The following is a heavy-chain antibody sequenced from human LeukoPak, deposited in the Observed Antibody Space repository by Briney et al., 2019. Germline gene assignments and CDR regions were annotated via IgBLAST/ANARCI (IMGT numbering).Heavy chain of an antibody. Sequence: PSQTLSLTCTVSGGSISSGGYYWSWIRQHPGKGLEWIGYIYYSGSTYYNPSLKSRVTISVDTSKNQFPLKLSSVTAADTAVYYCAREADILTGYYNGGLGYFDYWGQGTLVTVSS. V-gene: IGHV4-31*03. CDR3: AREADILTGYYNGGLGYFDY. D-gene: IGHD3-9*01. CDR2: IYYSGST. CDR1: GGSISSGGYY. J-gene: IGHJ4*02.